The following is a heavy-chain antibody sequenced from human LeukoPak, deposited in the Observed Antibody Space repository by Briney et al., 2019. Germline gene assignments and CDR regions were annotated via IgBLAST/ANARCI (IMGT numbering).Heavy chain of an antibody. J-gene: IGHJ6*03. CDR1: GFTFSSYA. V-gene: IGHV3-23*01. CDR3: AKLGGHPLHNYYVGV. D-gene: IGHD3-16*01. CDR2: ILDSGYST. Sequence: GGSLRLSCAVSGFTFSSYAMSWVRQAPGKGLEWVSGILDSGYSTYYANSVKGRFTIPRDNSNNTLYLQMNSLRAEDTAVYYCAKLGGHPLHNYYVGVWAKGPRSPSP.